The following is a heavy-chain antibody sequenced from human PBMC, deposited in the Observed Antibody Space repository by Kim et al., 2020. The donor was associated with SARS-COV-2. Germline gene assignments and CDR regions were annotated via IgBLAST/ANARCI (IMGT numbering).Heavy chain of an antibody. CDR3: ARDPTIQYYYGSGSYYDY. J-gene: IGHJ4*02. Sequence: KGRFNISRDNAKNTLYLQMNRLRAEDTAVYYGARDPTIQYYYGSGSYYDYWGQGTLVTVSS. V-gene: IGHV3-74*01. D-gene: IGHD3-10*01.